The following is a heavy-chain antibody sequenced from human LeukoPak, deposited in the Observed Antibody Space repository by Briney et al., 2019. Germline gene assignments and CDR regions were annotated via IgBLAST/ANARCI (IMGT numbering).Heavy chain of an antibody. V-gene: IGHV1-8*03. CDR3: ARVRTRVTRWFDP. J-gene: IGHJ5*02. D-gene: IGHD4-11*01. CDR2: MNPNSGNT. CDR1: GYTFTSYD. Sequence: ASVKVSCKASGYTFTSYDINWVRQATGQGLEWMGWMNPNSGNTGYAQKFQGRVTITRNTSISTAYMELSSLRSEDTAVYYCARVRTRVTRWFDPCGQGTLVTVSS.